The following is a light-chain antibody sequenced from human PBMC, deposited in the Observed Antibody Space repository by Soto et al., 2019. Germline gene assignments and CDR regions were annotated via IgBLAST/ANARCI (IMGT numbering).Light chain of an antibody. CDR3: HQLNSFPYT. CDR2: AAS. V-gene: IGKV1-9*01. J-gene: IGKJ2*01. CDR1: QGISSS. Sequence: DIQLTQSPSFLSASVGDRVTITCRASQGISSSLAWYQQQPGKTPKLLIYAASTLQSGVPSRFSGSESGTDFTLTISSLQPEDFATYYRHQLNSFPYTFGQGTKVEIK.